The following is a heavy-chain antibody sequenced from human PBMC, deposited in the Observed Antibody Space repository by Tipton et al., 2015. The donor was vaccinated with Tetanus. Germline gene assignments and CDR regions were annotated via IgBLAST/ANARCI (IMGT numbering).Heavy chain of an antibody. D-gene: IGHD3-10*01. CDR1: GDSITASH. CDR3: ARVANRSRRRGFDA. Sequence: TLSLTCTVSGDSITASHWSWIRQAPGKGLEWIAKIYFREGTDYNPSLQGRVRISLDTSKSQISLILFSVTAADTGVYYCARVANRSRRRGFDAWGQGILVIVSA. CDR2: IYFREGT. J-gene: IGHJ4*02. V-gene: IGHV4-59*01.